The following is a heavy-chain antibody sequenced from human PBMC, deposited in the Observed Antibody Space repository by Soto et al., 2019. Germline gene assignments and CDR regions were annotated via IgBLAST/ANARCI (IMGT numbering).Heavy chain of an antibody. J-gene: IGHJ6*02. Sequence: GASVKVSCKASGYTFTGYYMHWVRQAPGQGLERMGWINPNSGTANYAQKFQGRVTITGDESTSTAYMELSSLRSEDTAVYYCARDPDSSSWYGDNYYYYGMDVWGQGTTVTVSS. V-gene: IGHV1-2*02. CDR1: GYTFTGYY. CDR2: INPNSGTA. CDR3: ARDPDSSSWYGDNYYYYGMDV. D-gene: IGHD6-13*01.